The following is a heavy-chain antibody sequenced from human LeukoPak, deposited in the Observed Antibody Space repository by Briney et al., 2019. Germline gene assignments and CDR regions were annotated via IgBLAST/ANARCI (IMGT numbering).Heavy chain of an antibody. CDR2: ISSSGSYI. Sequence: GGSLRLSCAASGFTFSSYSMNWVRQAPGKGLEWVSSISSSGSYIYYADSVKGRFTISRDNAKDSLYLQMNSLRAEDTAVYYCARDLYDILTGYSSNFDYWGQGTLVTVSS. J-gene: IGHJ4*02. D-gene: IGHD3-9*01. CDR3: ARDLYDILTGYSSNFDY. CDR1: GFTFSSYS. V-gene: IGHV3-21*01.